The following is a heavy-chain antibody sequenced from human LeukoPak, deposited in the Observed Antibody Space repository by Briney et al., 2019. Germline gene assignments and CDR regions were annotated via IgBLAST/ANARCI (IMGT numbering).Heavy chain of an antibody. CDR1: GGSFSGYY. V-gene: IGHV4-34*01. D-gene: IGHD2-21*02. Sequence: WETLSLTCGVYGGSFSGYYWSWIRKPPGKGLEWIGEMNHSASTTYTPSPKSRVTISVDTSTNHFSLTLSSVTAADTAVYYCARETDVDYFDYWGQGTPVTVSS. CDR3: ARETDVDYFDY. CDR2: MNHSAST. J-gene: IGHJ4*02.